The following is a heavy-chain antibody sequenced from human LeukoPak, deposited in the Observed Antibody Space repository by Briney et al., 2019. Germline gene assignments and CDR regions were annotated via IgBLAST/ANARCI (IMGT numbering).Heavy chain of an antibody. V-gene: IGHV4-59*01. Sequence: SETLSLTCTVSGGSISSYYWSWIRQPPGKGLEWIGYIYYSGSTNYNPSLKSRVTISVDTSKNQFSLKLSSVTAADTAVYYCARVSGGRIAVGSFDYWGQGTLVTVSS. J-gene: IGHJ4*02. CDR2: IYYSGST. CDR1: GGSISSYY. D-gene: IGHD6-19*01. CDR3: ARVSGGRIAVGSFDY.